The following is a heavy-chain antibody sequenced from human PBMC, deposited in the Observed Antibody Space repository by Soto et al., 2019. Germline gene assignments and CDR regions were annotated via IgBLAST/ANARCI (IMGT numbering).Heavy chain of an antibody. V-gene: IGHV4-39*01. CDR3: ARHPHQLVGYFDY. J-gene: IGHJ4*02. D-gene: IGHD6-6*01. CDR2: IYYSGST. Sequence: SETLSLTCTVSGGSISSSSYYWGWIRQPPGKGLEWIGSIYYSGSTYYNPSLKSRVTISVDTSKNQFSLKLSSVTAADTAVYYCARHPHQLVGYFDYWGQGTLVTVSS. CDR1: GGSISSSSYY.